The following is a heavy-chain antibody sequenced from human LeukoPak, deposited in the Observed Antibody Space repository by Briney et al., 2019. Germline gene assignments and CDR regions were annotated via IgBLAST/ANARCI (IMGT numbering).Heavy chain of an antibody. CDR2: IYTSGST. CDR1: GGSISSYY. V-gene: IGHV4-4*07. CDR3: ARAGNYYGSGSPAYYMDV. D-gene: IGHD3-10*01. Sequence: PSETLSLTCIVSGGSISSYYWSWIRQPAGKGLEWIGRIYTSGSTNYNPSLKSRVTMSVDTSKNQFSLKLSSVTAADTAVYYCARAGNYYGSGSPAYYMDVWGKGTTVTVSS. J-gene: IGHJ6*03.